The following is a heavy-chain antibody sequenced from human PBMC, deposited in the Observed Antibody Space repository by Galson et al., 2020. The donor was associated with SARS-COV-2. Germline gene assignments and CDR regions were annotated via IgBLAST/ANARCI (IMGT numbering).Heavy chain of an antibody. V-gene: IGHV3-33*01. CDR2: IWSDRPNR. CDR3: VTDPPGSGWAFRD. CDR1: GFTFNTHA. D-gene: IGHD6-19*01. Sequence: GGSLRLSCGASGFTFNTHAMHWVRKTSGKGLEWVAMIWSDRPNRYYSDSVKGRFTISRDNSKNTVHLEINNLRPEDTALYYCVTDPPGSGWAFRDWGQGT. J-gene: IGHJ1*01.